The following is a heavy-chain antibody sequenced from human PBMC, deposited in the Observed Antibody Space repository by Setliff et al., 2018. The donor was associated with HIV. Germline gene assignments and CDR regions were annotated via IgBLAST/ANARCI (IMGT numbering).Heavy chain of an antibody. CDR3: ATLPAAIVATTYYFDY. Sequence: GASVKVSCKTSGYRFIGHYLHWVRLAPGQGPEWVGWINPETGVAHFAQTFQGRVTMTRDTSIGIAFMELSRVKSADTAVYFCATLPAAIVATTYYFDYWGQGTLVTVSS. V-gene: IGHV1-2*02. J-gene: IGHJ4*02. D-gene: IGHD5-12*01. CDR1: GYRFIGHY. CDR2: INPETGVA.